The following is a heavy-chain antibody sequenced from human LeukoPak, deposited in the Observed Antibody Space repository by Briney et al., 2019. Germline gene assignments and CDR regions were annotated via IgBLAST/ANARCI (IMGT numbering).Heavy chain of an antibody. CDR2: ISYDGSNK. CDR3: ARAGDCGGDCYYYFDY. J-gene: IGHJ4*02. D-gene: IGHD2-21*02. CDR1: GFTFSSYA. Sequence: GGSLRLSCAASGFTFSSYAMHWVRQAPGKGLEGVAVISYDGSNKYYADPVKGRFTISRDNSKNTLYLQMNSLRAEDTAVYYCARAGDCGGDCYYYFDYWGQGTLVTVSS. V-gene: IGHV3-30-3*01.